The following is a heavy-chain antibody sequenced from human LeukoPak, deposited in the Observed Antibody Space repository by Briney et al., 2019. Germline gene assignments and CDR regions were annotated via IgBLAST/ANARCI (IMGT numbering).Heavy chain of an antibody. J-gene: IGHJ4*02. CDR3: ARHLGSGTHYAPFDS. V-gene: IGHV4-39*01. Sequence: PSETLSLTCTVSGGSISSSGYYWGWIRQPPGKGLEWIGSIHYSGSTYYNPSLKSRVTISVDTSKNQFSLRLSSVTAADAAVYYCARHLGSGTHYAPFDSWGQGTLVTVSS. D-gene: IGHD3-10*01. CDR2: IHYSGST. CDR1: GGSISSSGYY.